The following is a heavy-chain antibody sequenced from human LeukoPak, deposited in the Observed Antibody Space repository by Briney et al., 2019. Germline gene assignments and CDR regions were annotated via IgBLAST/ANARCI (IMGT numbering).Heavy chain of an antibody. CDR1: GYTFISYG. J-gene: IGHJ4*02. Sequence: ASVKVSCKTSGYTFISYGISWVRQAPGQGLEWMGWLSAYNGNTNFAQKVQGRVTMTTDTSTSTAYMELRSLRSDDTAVYYCARLYYYGWGSYYNLDYWGQGTLVTVSP. D-gene: IGHD3-10*01. CDR3: ARLYYYGWGSYYNLDY. V-gene: IGHV1-18*01. CDR2: LSAYNGNT.